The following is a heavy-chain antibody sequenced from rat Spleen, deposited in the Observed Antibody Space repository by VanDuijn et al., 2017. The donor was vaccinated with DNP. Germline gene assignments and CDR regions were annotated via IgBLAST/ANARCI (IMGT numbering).Heavy chain of an antibody. J-gene: IGHJ3*01. CDR1: GFTFSNYD. V-gene: IGHV5S23*01. CDR3: ATSPGPNWFAY. CDR2: ITNTASHT. Sequence: EVQLVESGGGLVQPGRSLKLSCAASGFTFSNYDMAWVRQAPTKGLEWIASITNTASHTYYLDSVKGRFTISRDNANRTLYLQMDSLRPEDTATYYCATSPGPNWFAYWGQGTLVTVSS. D-gene: IGHD1-4*01.